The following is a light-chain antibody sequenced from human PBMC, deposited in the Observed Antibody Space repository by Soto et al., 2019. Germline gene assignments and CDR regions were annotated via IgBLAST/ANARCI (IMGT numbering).Light chain of an antibody. J-gene: IGKJ2*01. CDR2: GAS. V-gene: IGKV3-15*01. CDR1: QSVSSK. Sequence: EIVMTQSPVTLSVSPGERATLSCRASQSVSSKLAWYQQKPGQAPRLLIYGASTRATGSPARFSGSGSGTEFTLSISSLQSEDFAVYYCQQYNNWPQTFGQGTKLEIK. CDR3: QQYNNWPQT.